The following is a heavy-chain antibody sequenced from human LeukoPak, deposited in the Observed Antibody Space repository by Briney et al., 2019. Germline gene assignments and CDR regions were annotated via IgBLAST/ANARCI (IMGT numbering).Heavy chain of an antibody. CDR1: GFTFSSYA. CDR2: ISYDGSIK. V-gene: IGHV3-30-3*01. J-gene: IGHJ4*02. CDR3: ARDLLSSGNYPGY. Sequence: GGSLRLSCAASGFTFSSYAMHWVRQAPGKGLEWVAVISYDGSIKYYADSVKGRFTTSRDNSKNMLYLQMNSLSAEDTAVYYCARDLLSSGNYPGYWGQGTLVTVSS. D-gene: IGHD1-26*01.